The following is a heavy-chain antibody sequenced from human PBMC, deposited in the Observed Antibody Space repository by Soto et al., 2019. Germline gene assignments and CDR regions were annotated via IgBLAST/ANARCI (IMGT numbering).Heavy chain of an antibody. Sequence: EVQLLESGGGSVQPGGSMRLSCAASGFTFSSYAMHWVRRPPGKGLEWVSSISGSGGTAYYADSVKGRFSISRDSLVNTLYLQMNSLRAEDTAVYYCAKGRGQNWNFDYCGQGTLVIVSP. CDR1: GFTFSSYA. CDR2: ISGSGGTA. V-gene: IGHV3-23*01. D-gene: IGHD1-1*01. CDR3: AKGRGQNWNFDY. J-gene: IGHJ4*02.